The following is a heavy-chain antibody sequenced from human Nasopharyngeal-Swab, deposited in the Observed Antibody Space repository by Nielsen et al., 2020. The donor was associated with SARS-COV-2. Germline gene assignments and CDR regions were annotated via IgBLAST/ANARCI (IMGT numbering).Heavy chain of an antibody. D-gene: IGHD1-26*01. J-gene: IGHJ3*02. CDR2: IRSKTYGGAP. CDR3: ARSVGSFYGQGAFDI. V-gene: IGHV3-49*01. CDR1: GFTFGAYA. Sequence: GGSLRLSCTTSGFTFGAYAMSWFRQAPGKGLEWVGFIRSKTYGGAPEYAASMKGRFTISRDGAESIAYLQMNSLETEDTGVYYCARSVGSFYGQGAFDIWGQGTMVTVSS.